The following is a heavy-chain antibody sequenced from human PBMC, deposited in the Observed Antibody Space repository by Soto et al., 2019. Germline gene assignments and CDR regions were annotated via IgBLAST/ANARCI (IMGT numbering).Heavy chain of an antibody. CDR2: ISSSSRSI. Sequence: GGSLRLSCEAPGFSLSTYSMNWVRQAPGKGLEWISYISSSSRSIYYADSVKGRFTISRDNANNSLYLQMNSLRAEDTAVYYCXRDAITMIRGVIFNWFDPWGQGTLVTVSS. J-gene: IGHJ5*02. CDR1: GFSLSTYS. D-gene: IGHD3-10*01. CDR3: XRDAITMIRGVIFNWFDP. V-gene: IGHV3-48*01.